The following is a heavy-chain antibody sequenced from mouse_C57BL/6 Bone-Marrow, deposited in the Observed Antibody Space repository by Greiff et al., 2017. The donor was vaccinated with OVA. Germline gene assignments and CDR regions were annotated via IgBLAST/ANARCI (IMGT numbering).Heavy chain of an antibody. CDR1: GFNIKDDY. CDR2: IDPENGDT. D-gene: IGHD2-1*01. CDR3: RGLYYGNRAWFAY. V-gene: IGHV14-4*01. J-gene: IGHJ3*01. Sequence: EVQLQQSGAELVRPGASVKLSCTASGFNIKDDYMHWVKQRPEQGLEWIGWIDPENGDTEYASKFQGKATITADTSSNTAYLQLSSLTSEDTAVYYCRGLYYGNRAWFAYWGQGTLVTVSA.